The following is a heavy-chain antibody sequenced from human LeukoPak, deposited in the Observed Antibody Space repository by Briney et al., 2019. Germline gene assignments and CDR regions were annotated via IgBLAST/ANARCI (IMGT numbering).Heavy chain of an antibody. V-gene: IGHV3-48*01. CDR1: GFTFSSYS. D-gene: IGHD3-3*01. CDR2: ISSSSSTI. CDR3: ARVLTIFGVNWFDP. Sequence: GGSLRLSCAASGFTFSSYSMNWVRQAPGKGLEWVSYISSSSSTIYYADSVKGRFTISRDNAKNSLYLQMNSLRAEDTAVYYCARVLTIFGVNWFDPWGQGTLVTVSS. J-gene: IGHJ5*02.